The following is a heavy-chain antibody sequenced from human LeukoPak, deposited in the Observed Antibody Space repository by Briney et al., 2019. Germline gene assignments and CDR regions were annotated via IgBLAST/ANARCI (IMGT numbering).Heavy chain of an antibody. Sequence: ASPKLSCKAPDSTCTKYGIRGVRHAHAPSLACIARISVYNGNTKYAQNLQGRATMTTDTSTSTAYMELRSLRSDDTAVYYCARGLDYGGNTLVLSASDMWGQGTMVTVSS. D-gene: IGHD4-23*01. CDR3: ARGLDYGGNTLVLSASDM. V-gene: IGHV1-18*01. CDR2: ISVYNGNT. CDR1: DSTCTKYG. J-gene: IGHJ3*02.